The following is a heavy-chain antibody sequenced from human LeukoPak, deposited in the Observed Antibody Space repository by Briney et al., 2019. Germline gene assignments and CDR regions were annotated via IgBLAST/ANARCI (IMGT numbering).Heavy chain of an antibody. CDR3: AREDY. V-gene: IGHV3-48*03. CDR1: GFNFSTYE. CDR2: ITSSGGTI. Sequence: PGGSLRLSCAGSGFNFSTYEMNWVRQPPGKGLEWLSYITSSGGTIYYAESVKGRFTISRDNAKNSVYLQMNNLRAEDTAVYYCAREDYWGQGTLVTVSS. J-gene: IGHJ4*02.